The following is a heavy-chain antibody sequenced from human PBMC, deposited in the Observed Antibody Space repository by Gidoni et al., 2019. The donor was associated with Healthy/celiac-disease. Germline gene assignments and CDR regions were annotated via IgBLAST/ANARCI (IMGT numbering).Heavy chain of an antibody. D-gene: IGHD2-2*01. CDR1: VFPFRSYS. Sequence: EVQLVESGGGLVKPGGSLRLSCAASVFPFRSYSMTWVRQAPGKGLEWVSYISSSSSYIYYADSVKGRLTIARDNAKNSLYLQMNSLRAEDTAVYYCARVYCSSTSCYGDYDYGMDVWGQGTTVTVSS. V-gene: IGHV3-21*01. CDR3: ARVYCSSTSCYGDYDYGMDV. CDR2: ISSSSSYI. J-gene: IGHJ6*02.